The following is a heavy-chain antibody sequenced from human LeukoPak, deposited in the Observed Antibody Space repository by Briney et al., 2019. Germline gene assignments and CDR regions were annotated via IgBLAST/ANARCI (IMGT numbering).Heavy chain of an antibody. CDR3: ATETGDSPDY. Sequence: GGSLRLSCAASGFTFSSYAMSWVRQAPGKGLEWVSAISGSGGNTCYADSVKGRFTVSRDNSKNTLYLQMNSLTAEDTAVYYCATETGDSPDYWGQGTLVTISS. V-gene: IGHV3-23*01. D-gene: IGHD3-16*01. CDR1: GFTFSSYA. CDR2: ISGSGGNT. J-gene: IGHJ4*02.